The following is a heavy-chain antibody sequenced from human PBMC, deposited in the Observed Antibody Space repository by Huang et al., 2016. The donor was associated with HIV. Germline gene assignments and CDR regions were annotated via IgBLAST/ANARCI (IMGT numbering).Heavy chain of an antibody. V-gene: IGHV4-4*07. D-gene: IGHD2-2*01. CDR2: FYTSGNT. CDR3: RRENEFCGSTNWHHYFPEPVTVSWNSGALTSGVYTVPAVLQSSGLDS. J-gene: IGHJ5*01. CDR1: GGSISTYY. Sequence: QVQLQESGPGLVKPSETLSLTCTVSGGSISTYYWSWIRQSAGQGLAWIGRFYTSGNTNYHVGGRNRGTVEVEAGEKQLSLRLSEVTGADAAVYYCRRENEFCGSTNWHHYFPEPVTVSWNSGALTSGVYTVPAVLQSSGLDS.